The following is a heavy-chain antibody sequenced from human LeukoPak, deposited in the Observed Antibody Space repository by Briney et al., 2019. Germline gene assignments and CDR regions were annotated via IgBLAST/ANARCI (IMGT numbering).Heavy chain of an antibody. CDR2: INHSGST. J-gene: IGHJ4*02. CDR3: ARGNGSGSYYPYDY. D-gene: IGHD3-10*01. CDR1: GGSFSGYY. Sequence: SETWSLTCAVYGGSFSGYYWSWIRQPPGKGLEWIGEINHSGSTNYNPSLKSRVTISVDTSKNQFSLNLSSVTAADTAVYYCARGNGSGSYYPYDYWGQGTLVTVSS. V-gene: IGHV4-34*01.